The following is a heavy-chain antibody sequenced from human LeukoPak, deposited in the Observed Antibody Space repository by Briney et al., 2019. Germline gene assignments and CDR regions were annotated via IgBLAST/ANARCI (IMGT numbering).Heavy chain of an antibody. Sequence: SETLSLTCTVSGGSISSFYWSWIRQPAGNGLEWIGRIYTSGSTDYNPSLKSRVTMSVDTSKNQFSLKLSSVTAADTAVYYCARDGVYGGAYDAFDIWGHGTMVTVSS. CDR1: GGSISSFY. D-gene: IGHD4-23*01. V-gene: IGHV4-4*07. J-gene: IGHJ3*02. CDR2: IYTSGST. CDR3: ARDGVYGGAYDAFDI.